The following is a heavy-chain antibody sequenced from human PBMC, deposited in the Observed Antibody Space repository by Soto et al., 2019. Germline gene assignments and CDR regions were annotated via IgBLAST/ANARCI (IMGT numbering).Heavy chain of an antibody. CDR1: GGTFSSYA. V-gene: IGHV1-69*01. CDR2: IIPISGTA. J-gene: IGHJ6*02. CDR3: ASSQGSSTSLEIYFYFYYGMDV. Sequence: QVQLVQSGAEVKKPGSSVKVSCKASGGTFSSYAISWVRQAPGQGLEWMGGIIPISGTANYAKKFQGRVTITADESTSTAYMEQSSLRSEDTAVYYCASSQGSSTSLEIYFYFYYGMDVWGQGTTVTVSS. D-gene: IGHD2-2*01.